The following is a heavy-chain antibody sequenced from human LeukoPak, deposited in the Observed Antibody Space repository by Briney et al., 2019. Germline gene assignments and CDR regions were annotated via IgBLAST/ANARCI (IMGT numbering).Heavy chain of an antibody. D-gene: IGHD6-19*01. J-gene: IGHJ4*02. V-gene: IGHV4-39*07. CDR1: GDSISSGDYF. CDR3: ARATYSSGWYWWGH. CDR2: INHSGNT. Sequence: PSDTLSLTCSVSGDSISSGDYFWGWIRQPPGKGLEWIGEINHSGNTNYNPSLKSRVTISVDTPKNQFSLKLSSVTDADTAVYYCARATYSSGWYWWGHWGQGTLVTVSS.